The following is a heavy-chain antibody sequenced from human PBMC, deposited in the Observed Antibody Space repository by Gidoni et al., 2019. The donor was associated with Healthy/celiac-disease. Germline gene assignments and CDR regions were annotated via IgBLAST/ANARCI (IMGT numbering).Heavy chain of an antibody. CDR3: ASYGSRDGYNWDY. CDR1: GFTFSSYS. J-gene: IGHJ4*02. Sequence: EVQLVESGGGLVKPGGSLRLSCSASGFTFSSYSMNWVRQAPGKGLEWVSSISSSSSYIYYADSVKGRFTISRDNAKNSLYLQMNSLRAEDTAVYYCASYGSRDGYNWDYWGQGTLVTVSS. V-gene: IGHV3-21*01. D-gene: IGHD5-12*01. CDR2: ISSSSSYI.